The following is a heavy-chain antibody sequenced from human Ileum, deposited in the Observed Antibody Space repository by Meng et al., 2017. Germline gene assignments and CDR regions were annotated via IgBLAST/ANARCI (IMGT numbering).Heavy chain of an antibody. J-gene: IGHJ4*02. Sequence: QLQLMQWGAGMLNPSEPLPLTCNVYGDSFTDYYWNWIRQPPGKGLEWIGEIHYSGSTNYNPSLESRVTISEDTSQKQFSLRLSSVTAADTAVYYCARRIRGGSYLGWGQGTLVTVSS. CDR1: GDSFTDYY. V-gene: IGHV4-34*01. D-gene: IGHD1-26*01. CDR2: IHYSGST. CDR3: ARRIRGGSYLG.